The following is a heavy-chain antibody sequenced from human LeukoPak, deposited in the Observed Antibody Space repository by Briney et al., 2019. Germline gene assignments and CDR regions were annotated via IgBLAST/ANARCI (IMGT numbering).Heavy chain of an antibody. J-gene: IGHJ6*03. CDR1: GGSISSSY. CDR2: IYTSGRT. Sequence: SETLSLTCTVSGGSISSSYWSWIRQPAGKGLEWIGRIYTSGRTNFNPSLRSRVTMSVDTSKNQFSLKVNSVTAADTAVYYCARGVSPDYDNEFYYDYYMDVWGKGTTVTVSS. D-gene: IGHD3-16*01. V-gene: IGHV4-4*07. CDR3: ARGVSPDYDNEFYYDYYMDV.